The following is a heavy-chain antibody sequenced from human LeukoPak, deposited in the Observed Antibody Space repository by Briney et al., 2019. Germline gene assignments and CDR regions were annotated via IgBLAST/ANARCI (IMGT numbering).Heavy chain of an antibody. CDR3: ARDKNYDSSGLYGMDV. J-gene: IGHJ6*02. D-gene: IGHD3-22*01. CDR1: GGSISSHY. Sequence: SETLSLTCTVSGGSISSHYWSWIRQPAGKGLEWIGRIYTSGSTNYNPSLKSRVTMSVDTSKNQFSLKLSSVTAADTAVYYCARDKNYDSSGLYGMDVWGQGTTVTVSS. V-gene: IGHV4-4*07. CDR2: IYTSGST.